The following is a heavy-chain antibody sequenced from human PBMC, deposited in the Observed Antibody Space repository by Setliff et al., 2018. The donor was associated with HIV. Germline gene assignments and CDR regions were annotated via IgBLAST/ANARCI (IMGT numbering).Heavy chain of an antibody. D-gene: IGHD6-19*01. Sequence: TLSLTCTVSGGSISSGFYRGWIRQPPGKGLEWIGTIYHSGSTYYNPSLKSRLTISVDTSKNQFSLKLNSVTAADTAVYYCARVRGSSGWYVFDYWGQGTLVTVSS. CDR3: ARVRGSSGWYVFDY. V-gene: IGHV4-38-2*02. CDR1: GGSISSGFY. J-gene: IGHJ4*02. CDR2: IYHSGST.